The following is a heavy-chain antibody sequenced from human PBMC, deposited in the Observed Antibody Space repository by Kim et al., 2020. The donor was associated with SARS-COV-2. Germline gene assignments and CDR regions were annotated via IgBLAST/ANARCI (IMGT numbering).Heavy chain of an antibody. CDR2: ISVHNGNT. J-gene: IGHJ5*02. CDR3: ARQSGYCSSTNCLFFLDT. Sequence: ASVKVSCKASGNMFDTYAITWVRQAPGQGLEWVGSISVHNGNTNYKQNLQGRVTVSRDTSTNIAYLELRSLRSDDTAVYFCARQSGYCSSTNCLFFLDTWGQGTLVTVSA. CDR1: GNMFDTYA. D-gene: IGHD2-2*03. V-gene: IGHV1-18*04.